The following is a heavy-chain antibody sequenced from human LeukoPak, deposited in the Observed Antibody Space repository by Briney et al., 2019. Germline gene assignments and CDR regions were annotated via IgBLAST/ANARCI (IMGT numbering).Heavy chain of an antibody. V-gene: IGHV4-59*08. CDR1: GGSLSSYY. J-gene: IGHJ4*02. CDR3: ASEVTGYSSS. CDR2: IYHSGST. Sequence: SETLSLTCTVSGGSLSSYYWSWIRQPPGKGLEWIGYIYHSGSTNYNPSLKSRVTISVDTSKNQFSLKLSSVTAADTAVYYCASEVTGYSSSWGQGTLVTVSS. D-gene: IGHD6-13*01.